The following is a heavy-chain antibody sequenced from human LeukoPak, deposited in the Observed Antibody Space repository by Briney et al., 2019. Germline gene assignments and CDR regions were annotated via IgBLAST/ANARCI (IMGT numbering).Heavy chain of an antibody. D-gene: IGHD2-21*01. J-gene: IGHJ4*02. CDR3: ATSNDAKIAPFDH. V-gene: IGHV4-4*09. CDR1: GVSMSAYQ. CDR2: INTKGET. Sequence: SETLSLTCTVSGVSMSAYQWSWVRQSPEKGLEWIGCINTKGETSYNPSLKSRATTSVDTSKSQFSLRLTSVTAADTAVYYCATSNDAKIAPFDHWGQGAPVTVSS.